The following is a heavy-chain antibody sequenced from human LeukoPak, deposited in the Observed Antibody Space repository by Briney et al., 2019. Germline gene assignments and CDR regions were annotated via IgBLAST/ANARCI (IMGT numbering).Heavy chain of an antibody. J-gene: IGHJ4*02. V-gene: IGHV3-23*01. CDR1: GFTFSSYA. Sequence: PGGSLRLSCAASGFTFSSYAMSWVRQAPGKGLEWVSAISGSGGSTYYADSVKGRFTISRDNSKNTLYLQMNSLRAEDTAVYYCAKDYYGDYYGSGSYYLGYFDYWGQGTLVTVSS. CDR3: AKDYYGDYYGSGSYYLGYFDY. D-gene: IGHD3-10*01. CDR2: ISGSGGST.